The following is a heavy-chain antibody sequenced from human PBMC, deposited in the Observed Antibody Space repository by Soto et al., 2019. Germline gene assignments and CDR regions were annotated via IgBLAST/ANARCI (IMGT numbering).Heavy chain of an antibody. Sequence: EVELVESGGGLVQPGGSLRLSCAASGFTFSGYWMHWVRQAPGKGLVWVSYINTAGSDTKYADYVRGRFTIYRENAKNTLYLQMNSLSAEDTAVYYCARDRWVKSDWARDYWGQGTLVTVSS. CDR3: ARDRWVKSDWARDY. V-gene: IGHV3-74*03. CDR1: GFTFSGYW. D-gene: IGHD2-21*02. CDR2: INTAGSDT. J-gene: IGHJ4*02.